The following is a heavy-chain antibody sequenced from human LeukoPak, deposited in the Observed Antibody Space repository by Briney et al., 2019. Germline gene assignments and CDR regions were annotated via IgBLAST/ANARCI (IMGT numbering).Heavy chain of an antibody. V-gene: IGHV3-23*01. CDR3: ARDQGPDYRPIGSATQFS. J-gene: IGHJ5*02. D-gene: IGHD4-17*01. CDR2: ISGSGADT. Sequence: GGSLRLSCVASGFTFASYSMTGVRQTPGKGREWVASISGSGADTHYADSVKGRFTISRDSSKDTLNLHLNNLRVEDTAVYYCARDQGPDYRPIGSATQFSWGRGTLVAVSP. CDR1: GFTFASYS.